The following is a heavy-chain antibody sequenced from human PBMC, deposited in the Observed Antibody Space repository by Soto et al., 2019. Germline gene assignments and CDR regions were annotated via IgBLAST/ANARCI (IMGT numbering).Heavy chain of an antibody. CDR1: GFTFSSYA. CDR2: INSEGNGT. J-gene: IGHJ5*02. CDR3: VRDQSVAGPTTLFDP. Sequence: GGSLRLSCAASGFTFSSYAMSWVRQAPGKGLEWVSPINSEGNGTFYADSVKGRFTVSRDNAKNTLYLQMNNLRAEDTAVYYCVRDQSVAGPTTLFDPWGQGVLVTVSS. V-gene: IGHV3-74*01. D-gene: IGHD6-19*01.